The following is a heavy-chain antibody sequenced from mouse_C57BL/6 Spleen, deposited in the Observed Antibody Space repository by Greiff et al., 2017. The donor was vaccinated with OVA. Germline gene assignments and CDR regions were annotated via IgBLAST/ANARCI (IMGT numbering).Heavy chain of an antibody. V-gene: IGHV1-78*01. D-gene: IGHD4-1*01. J-gene: IGHJ2*01. CDR2: IYPRDGST. CDR3: ARLELGQGAYYFDY. Sequence: LVESDAELVKPGASVKISCKVSGYTFTDHTIHWMKQRPEQGLEWIGYIYPRDGSTKYNEKFKGKATLTADKSSSTAYMQLNSLTSEDSAVYFCARLELGQGAYYFDYWGQGTTLTVSS. CDR1: GYTFTDHT.